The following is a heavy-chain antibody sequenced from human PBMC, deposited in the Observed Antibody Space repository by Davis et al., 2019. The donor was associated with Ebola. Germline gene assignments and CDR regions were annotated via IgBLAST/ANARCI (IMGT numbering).Heavy chain of an antibody. CDR1: DYSISSGYY. V-gene: IGHV4-38-2*02. D-gene: IGHD3-3*01. J-gene: IGHJ4*02. CDR3: ARANHNFWSGNYLDY. Sequence: SETLSLTCTVSDYSISSGYYWAWIRQPPGKGLEWIGSIYRNGDTYYNPSLKSRVTISVDTSKNQFSLKLSSVTAPDTGVYYCARANHNFWSGNYLDYWGQGTLVTVSS. CDR2: IYRNGDT.